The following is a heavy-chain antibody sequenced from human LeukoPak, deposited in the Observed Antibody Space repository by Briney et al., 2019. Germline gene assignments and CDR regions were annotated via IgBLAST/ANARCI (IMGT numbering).Heavy chain of an antibody. Sequence: PSETLSLTCTVSGGSISSYYWSWIRQPPGKGLEWIGEINHSGSTNYNPSLKSRVTISVDTSKNQFSLKLSSVTAADTAVYYCARGLRPTAMARIWGQGTLVTVSS. CDR1: GGSISSYY. CDR3: ARGLRPTAMARI. D-gene: IGHD5-18*01. CDR2: INHSGST. V-gene: IGHV4-34*01. J-gene: IGHJ4*02.